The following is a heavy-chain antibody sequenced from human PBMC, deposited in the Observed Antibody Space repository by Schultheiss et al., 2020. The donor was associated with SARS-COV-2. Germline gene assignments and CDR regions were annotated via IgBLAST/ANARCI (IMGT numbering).Heavy chain of an antibody. D-gene: IGHD1-14*01. J-gene: IGHJ4*02. V-gene: IGHV3-48*01. CDR1: GFTFSSYE. CDR3: ARLGSGLDY. Sequence: GGSLRLSCAASGFTFSSYEMNWVRQAPGKGLEWVSYISSSSSTIYYADSVKGRFTISRDNAKNSLYLQMNSLRAEDTAVYYCARLGSGLDYWGQGTLVTVSS. CDR2: ISSSSSTI.